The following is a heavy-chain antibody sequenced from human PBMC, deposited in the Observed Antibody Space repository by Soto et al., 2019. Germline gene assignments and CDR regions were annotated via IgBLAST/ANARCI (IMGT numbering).Heavy chain of an antibody. J-gene: IGHJ6*02. CDR2: IVVGSGIA. V-gene: IGHV1-58*01. D-gene: IGHD6-19*01. CDR1: GFAFTSST. Sequence: SVEVSCKASGFAFTSSTVQWVRQAGGQRLECICRIVVGSGIANYAPNFQETLTITRDMSTNTVYMEVSSLSSEDTAVYYCAAPGARSGWYREYHYYGWDVWGQGTTVSVSS. CDR3: AAPGARSGWYREYHYYGWDV.